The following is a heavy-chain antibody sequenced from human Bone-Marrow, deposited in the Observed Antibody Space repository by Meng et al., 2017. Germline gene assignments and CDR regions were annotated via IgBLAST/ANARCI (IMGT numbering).Heavy chain of an antibody. Sequence: VDPAVSGPGLVKPSGYPSLTVGSSAGSIDGSYWWSCGRHTPGKGLEWIGEIYHSGSTNYNPSLKSRVTISVDKSKNQFSLKLSSVTAADTAVYYCARLDTLGHSYGLIYFDYWGQGTLVTVSS. CDR1: AGSIDGSYW. J-gene: IGHJ4*02. CDR2: IYHSGST. CDR3: ARLDTLGHSYGLIYFDY. D-gene: IGHD5-18*01. V-gene: IGHV4-4*02.